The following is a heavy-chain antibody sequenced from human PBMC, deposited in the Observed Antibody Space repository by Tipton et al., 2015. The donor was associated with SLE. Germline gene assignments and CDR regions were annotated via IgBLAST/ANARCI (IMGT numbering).Heavy chain of an antibody. CDR1: GGSISSHY. J-gene: IGHJ2*01. Sequence: TLSLTCTVSGGSISSHYWSWIRQPPGKGLEWIGYIYYSGSTNYNPSLKSRVTISVDTSKNQFSLKLSSVTAADTAVYYWARGYCSGGSCSYWYFDLWGRGALVTVSS. CDR2: IYYSGST. V-gene: IGHV4-59*11. CDR3: ARGYCSGGSCSYWYFDL. D-gene: IGHD2-15*01.